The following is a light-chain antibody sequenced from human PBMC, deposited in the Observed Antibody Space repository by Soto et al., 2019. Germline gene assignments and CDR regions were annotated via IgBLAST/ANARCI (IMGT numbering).Light chain of an antibody. V-gene: IGLV1-40*01. Sequence: QSALTQPRSGSGAPGQRVTISCTWSSANIGAAYNVDWYQQLPGTAPKLLIYGNNNRPSGVPARFSGSKSGTSASLAIAGLQAEDEGDYYCQSYDSSLSGYVFGTGTKVTVL. J-gene: IGLJ1*01. CDR1: SANIGAAYN. CDR3: QSYDSSLSGYV. CDR2: GNN.